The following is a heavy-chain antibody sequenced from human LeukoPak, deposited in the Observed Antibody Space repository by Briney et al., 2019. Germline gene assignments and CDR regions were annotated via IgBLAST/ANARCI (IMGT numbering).Heavy chain of an antibody. CDR1: GYTFTGYY. D-gene: IGHD3-10*01. CDR2: INPNSGGT. J-gene: IGHJ4*02. V-gene: IGHV1-2*02. CDR3: ARGMVRGVIIPYY. Sequence: ASVKVSCKASGYTFTGYYMHWVRQAPGQGLEWMGWINPNSGGTNYAQKFQGRVTMTRDTSISTAYMELSRLRSDDTAVYYCARGMVRGVIIPYYWGQGTLVTVSS.